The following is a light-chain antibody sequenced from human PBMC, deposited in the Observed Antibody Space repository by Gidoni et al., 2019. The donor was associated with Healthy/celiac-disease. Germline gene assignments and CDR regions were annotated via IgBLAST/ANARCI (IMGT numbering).Light chain of an antibody. CDR3: QQYGSSPQT. J-gene: IGKJ1*01. CDR2: GAS. CDR1: QSVSSSY. Sequence: EIVLTQSPGTLSLSPGERATLSCRASQSVSSSYLAWYQQKPGQAPRLLIYGASSRATCIPDRVSGSGSGTDFTLTISRLEPEDFAVYYGQQYGSSPQTFGQGTKVEIK. V-gene: IGKV3-20*01.